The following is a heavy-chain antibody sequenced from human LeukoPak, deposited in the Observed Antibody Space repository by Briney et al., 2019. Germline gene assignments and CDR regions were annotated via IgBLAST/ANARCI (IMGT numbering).Heavy chain of an antibody. V-gene: IGHV3-23*01. CDR1: GFTFSSYA. Sequence: TGGSLRLSCAASGFTFSSYAMSWVRQAPGKGLEWVSAISGSGGSTYYADSVKGRFTISRDNAKNSLYLQMNSLRAEDTAVYYCARVRRDHFDYWGQGTLVTVSS. J-gene: IGHJ4*02. CDR2: ISGSGGST. CDR3: ARVRRDHFDY.